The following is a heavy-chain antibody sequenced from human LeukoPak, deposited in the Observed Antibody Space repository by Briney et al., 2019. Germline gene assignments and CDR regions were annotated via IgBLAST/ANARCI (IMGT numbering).Heavy chain of an antibody. V-gene: IGHV3-30*02. J-gene: IGHJ4*02. CDR3: AKDRFDYGSGNYCDY. CDR2: IRYDGSKK. D-gene: IGHD3-10*01. CDR1: GFTFSSYG. Sequence: GGSLRLSCAASGFTFSSYGMHWVRQAPGKGLEWVAFIRYDGSKKYVDSVKGRFTISRDNSKNTLYLLMDSLRPEDTAVYYCAKDRFDYGSGNYCDYWGQGTLVTVSS.